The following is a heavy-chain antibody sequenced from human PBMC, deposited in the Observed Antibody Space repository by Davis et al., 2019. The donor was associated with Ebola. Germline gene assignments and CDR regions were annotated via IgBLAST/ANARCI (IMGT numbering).Heavy chain of an antibody. CDR3: ARGRQYGWFDP. D-gene: IGHD4-11*01. J-gene: IGHJ5*02. CDR1: GGSFSSYY. Sequence: SETLSLTCAVYGGSFSSYYWSWIRQPQGKGREWIGEINHSGSTNYNPSLKSRVTISVDTSKNQFSLKLSSVTAADTAVYYCARGRQYGWFDPWGQGTLVTVSS. CDR2: INHSGST. V-gene: IGHV4-34*01.